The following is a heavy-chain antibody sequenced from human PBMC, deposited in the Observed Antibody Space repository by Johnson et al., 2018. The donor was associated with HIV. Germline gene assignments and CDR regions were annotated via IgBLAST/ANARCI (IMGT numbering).Heavy chain of an antibody. Sequence: VQLVESGGGVVRPGGSLRLSCAASGFTFYNYAMSWVRQTPGKGLEWVSGISWNSGTIDYADSVKGRFTISRDNAKNSLYLQMNSLRAEDTALYYCARRGGSGWSAVDIWGQGTIVTVSS. D-gene: IGHD6-19*01. V-gene: IGHV3-20*04. CDR2: ISWNSGTI. J-gene: IGHJ3*02. CDR3: ARRGGSGWSAVDI. CDR1: GFTFYNYA.